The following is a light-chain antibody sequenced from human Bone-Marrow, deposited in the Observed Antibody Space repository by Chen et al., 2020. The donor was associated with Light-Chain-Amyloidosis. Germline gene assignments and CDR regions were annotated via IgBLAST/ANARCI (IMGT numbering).Light chain of an antibody. CDR2: DDS. J-gene: IGLJ3*02. V-gene: IGLV3-21*02. Sequence: SYVLTQPSSVSVAPGQTATIACGGYNIGSTSVHWYQQTPGQAPLLVVYDDSDRPSGIPERLSGSNSGNTATRTISRVEAGDEADYYCQVWDRSSDRPVFGGGTTLTVL. CDR3: QVWDRSSDRPV. CDR1: NIGSTS.